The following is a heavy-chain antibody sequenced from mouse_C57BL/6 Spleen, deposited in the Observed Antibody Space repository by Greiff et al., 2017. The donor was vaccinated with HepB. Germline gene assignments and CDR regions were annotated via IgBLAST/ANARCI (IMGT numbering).Heavy chain of an antibody. CDR3: ARHSSYWYFDV. CDR1: GYTFTSYW. D-gene: IGHD1-1*01. CDR2: INPSNGGT. J-gene: IGHJ1*03. V-gene: IGHV1-53*01. Sequence: QVHVKQSGTELVKPGASVKLSCKASGYTFTSYWMHWVKQRPGQGLEWIGNINPSNGGTNYNEKFKSKATLTVDKSSSTAYLQLSSLTSEDSAVYYCARHSSYWYFDVWGTGTTVTVSS.